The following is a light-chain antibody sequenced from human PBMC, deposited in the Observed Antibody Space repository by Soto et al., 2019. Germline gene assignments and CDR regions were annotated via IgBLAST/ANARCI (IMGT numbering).Light chain of an antibody. CDR1: QGIDDY. CDR3: QQYYSYPPT. Sequence: AIRVTQFPSSFSASTGDRVTITCRASQGIDDYLAWYQQKPGKAPNLLIYAASTLQSGVPSRFRGSGSETDFTLTISSLQSEDFATYYCQQYYSYPPTFGGGTKVEIK. CDR2: AAS. J-gene: IGKJ4*01. V-gene: IGKV1-8*01.